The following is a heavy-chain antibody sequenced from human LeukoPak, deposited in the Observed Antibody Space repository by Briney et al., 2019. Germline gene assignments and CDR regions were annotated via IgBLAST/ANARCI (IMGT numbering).Heavy chain of an antibody. J-gene: IGHJ4*02. D-gene: IGHD6-6*01. CDR3: ARGESSIAARRPLW. CDR2: MNPNSGNT. Sequence: ASVKVSCTASGYTFTSYDINWVRQATGQGLEWMGWMNPNSGNTGYAQKFQGRVTMTRNTSISTAYMELSSLRSEDTAVYYCARGESSIAARRPLWWGQGNLVTVSS. CDR1: GYTFTSYD. V-gene: IGHV1-8*01.